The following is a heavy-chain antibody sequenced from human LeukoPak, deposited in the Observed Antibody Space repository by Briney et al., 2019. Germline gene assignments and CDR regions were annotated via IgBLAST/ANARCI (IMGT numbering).Heavy chain of an antibody. Sequence: ASVKLSRKASGYTFPSYDINCVRQATGQGLEWMGWVNPNSGHTGYAQKLQGRVTMTRNTSITTAYMELSSLTSEDTAVYYCARGAPGSYCSGGSCPYFDYWGQGTLVSVSS. CDR2: VNPNSGHT. CDR3: ARGAPGSYCSGGSCPYFDY. CDR1: GYTFPSYD. D-gene: IGHD2-15*01. J-gene: IGHJ4*02. V-gene: IGHV1-8*01.